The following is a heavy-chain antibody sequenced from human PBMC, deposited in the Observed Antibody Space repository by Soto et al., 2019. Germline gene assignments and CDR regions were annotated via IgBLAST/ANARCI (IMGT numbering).Heavy chain of an antibody. J-gene: IGHJ4*02. CDR3: ARGHYITGTTGLYFDY. CDR1: GGSFSGYY. D-gene: IGHD1-7*01. Sequence: SETLSLTCAVYGGSFSGYYWSWIRQPPGKGLEWIGEINHSGSTNYNPSLKSRVTISVDTSKNQFSLKLSSVTAADTAVYYCARGHYITGTTGLYFDYWGQGTLVTVSS. V-gene: IGHV4-34*01. CDR2: INHSGST.